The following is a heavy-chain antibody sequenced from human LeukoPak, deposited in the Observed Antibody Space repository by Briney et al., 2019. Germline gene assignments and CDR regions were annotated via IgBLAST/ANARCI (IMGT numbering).Heavy chain of an antibody. CDR1: GGSFSGYY. CDR3: ARGRRRYTGIDY. CDR2: INHSGST. Sequence: PSETLALTCAVYGGSFSGYYCSWIRQPPGKGLELIGEINHSGSTNYNPSLKSRVTISVDTSKYQFSLKMSSVTAADTAVYYCARGRRRYTGIDYWGQGTLVTVCS. V-gene: IGHV4-34*01. J-gene: IGHJ4*02. D-gene: IGHD1-26*01.